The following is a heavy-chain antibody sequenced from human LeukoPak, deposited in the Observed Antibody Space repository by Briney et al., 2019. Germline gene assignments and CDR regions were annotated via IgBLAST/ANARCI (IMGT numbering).Heavy chain of an antibody. CDR1: GFTFSSYT. CDR2: ISSSSSYI. CDR3: AREPAYHDIGNFDY. J-gene: IGHJ4*02. D-gene: IGHD3-22*01. V-gene: IGHV3-21*06. Sequence: GGSLRLSCAASGFTFSSYTMNWVRQAPGKGLEWVSSISSSSSYIYYADSVEGRFTISRDNAKNSLYLQMNSLRAEDTAVYYCAREPAYHDIGNFDYWGQGTLVTVSS.